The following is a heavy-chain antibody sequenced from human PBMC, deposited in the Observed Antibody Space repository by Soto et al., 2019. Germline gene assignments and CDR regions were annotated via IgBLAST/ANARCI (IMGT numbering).Heavy chain of an antibody. J-gene: IGHJ6*02. D-gene: IGHD3-9*01. V-gene: IGHV1-18*04. CDR2: ISAYNGNT. CDR3: ARDWSVLRHLDWLGFGSPTPYGMDV. CDR1: GYTFTSYG. Sequence: ASVKVSCKASGYTFTSYGISWVRQAPGQVLEWMGWISAYNGNTNYAQKLQGRATMTTYTSTSTAYMELRRLRSDDTAVYYCARDWSVLRHLDWLGFGSPTPYGMDVWGQGTTVTVSS.